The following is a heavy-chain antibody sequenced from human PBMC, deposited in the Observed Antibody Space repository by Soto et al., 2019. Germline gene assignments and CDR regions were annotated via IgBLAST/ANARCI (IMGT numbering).Heavy chain of an antibody. Sequence: SETLSLTCTVSGGSISSYYWSWIRQPPGKGLEWIGYIYYSGSTNYNPSLKSRVTISVDTSKNQFSLKLSSVTAADTAVYYCARGEIAAAGTELDYWGQGTLVTV. CDR1: GGSISSYY. D-gene: IGHD6-13*01. CDR3: ARGEIAAAGTELDY. CDR2: IYYSGST. V-gene: IGHV4-59*01. J-gene: IGHJ4*02.